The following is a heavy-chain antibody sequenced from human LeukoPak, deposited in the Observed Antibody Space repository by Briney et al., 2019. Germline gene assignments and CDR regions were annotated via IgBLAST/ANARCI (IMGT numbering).Heavy chain of an antibody. J-gene: IGHJ4*02. D-gene: IGHD3/OR15-3a*01. CDR3: ARQTGSGPFILP. CDR1: GGSISSYY. V-gene: IGHV4-59*08. Sequence: SETLSLTCTVSGGSISSYYWSWIRQPPGKGLEWIGYIYYSGSTNYNPSLKSRVTISVDTSKNQFSLKLSSVTAADTADCARQTGSGPFILPGGQGTLVTVSS. CDR2: IYYSGST.